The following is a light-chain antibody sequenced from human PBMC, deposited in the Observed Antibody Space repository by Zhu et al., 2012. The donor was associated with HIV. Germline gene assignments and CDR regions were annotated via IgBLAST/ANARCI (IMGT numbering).Light chain of an antibody. CDR3: LQSYTAPYT. V-gene: IGKV1-39*01. CDR1: QTVGQY. Sequence: DIQMTQSPSSLSVSVGDRVTITCRASQTVGQYLHWYQQRSGKAPKLLIYATSTLQTGVPSRFSGSGFGTDFTLTISSLQPEDFATYYYLQSYTAPYTFGQGTSLEI. CDR2: ATS. J-gene: IGKJ2*01.